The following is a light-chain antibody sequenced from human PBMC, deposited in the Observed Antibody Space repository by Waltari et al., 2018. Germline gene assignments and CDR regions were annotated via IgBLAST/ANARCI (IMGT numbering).Light chain of an antibody. Sequence: EIVLTQSPATLSLSPGERATLSCRASQSVSSYLAWYQQKPGQAPRLLIYDASNWATGIPARFSGSRSGTDFTLTISSLEPEDFAVYYCQQRSNWPPYTFGQGTKLETK. J-gene: IGKJ2*01. CDR2: DAS. CDR1: QSVSSY. CDR3: QQRSNWPPYT. V-gene: IGKV3-11*01.